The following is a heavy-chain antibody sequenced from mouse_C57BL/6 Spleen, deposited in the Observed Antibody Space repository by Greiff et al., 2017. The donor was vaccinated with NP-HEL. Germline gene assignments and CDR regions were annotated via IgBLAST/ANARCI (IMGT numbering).Heavy chain of an antibody. J-gene: IGHJ4*01. CDR1: GYAFSSSW. V-gene: IGHV1-82*01. CDR2: IYPGDGDT. Sequence: QVQLQQSGPELVKPGASVKISCKASGYAFSSSWMNWVKQRPGKGLEWIGRIYPGDGDTNYNGKFKGKATLTADKSSSTAYMQLSSLTSEDSAVYVCARRNYYAMDYWGQGTSVTVSS. CDR3: ARRNYYAMDY.